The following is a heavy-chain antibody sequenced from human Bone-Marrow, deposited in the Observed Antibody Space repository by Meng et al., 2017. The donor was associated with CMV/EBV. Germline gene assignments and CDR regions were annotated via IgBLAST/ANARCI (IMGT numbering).Heavy chain of an antibody. CDR3: ASTTIVGATTGAFDI. CDR2: IIPIFGTA. Sequence: SLKVSCKASGGTFSSYAISWVRQAPGQGLEWMGGIIPIFGTANYAQKFQGRVTITTDEYTSTAYMELSSLRSEDTAVYYCASTTIVGATTGAFDIWGKGTMVTVSS. V-gene: IGHV1-69*05. J-gene: IGHJ3*02. CDR1: GGTFSSYA. D-gene: IGHD1-26*01.